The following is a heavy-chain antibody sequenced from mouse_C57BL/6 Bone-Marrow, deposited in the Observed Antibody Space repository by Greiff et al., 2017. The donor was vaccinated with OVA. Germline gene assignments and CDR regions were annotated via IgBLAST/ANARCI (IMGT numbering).Heavy chain of an antibody. CDR2: ISNLAYSI. J-gene: IGHJ4*01. CDR3: ARHLREPSYAMDY. V-gene: IGHV5-15*01. CDR1: GFTFSDYG. Sequence: DVKLVESGGGLVQPGGSLKLSCAASGFTFSDYGMAWVRQAPRKGPEWVAFISNLAYSIYYADTVTGRFTISRENAKNTLYLQMSRLKSEDTAMYYCARHLREPSYAMDYWGQGTSVTVSS.